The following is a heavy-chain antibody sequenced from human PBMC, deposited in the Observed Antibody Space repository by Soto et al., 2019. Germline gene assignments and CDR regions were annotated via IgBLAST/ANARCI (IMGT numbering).Heavy chain of an antibody. CDR1: GETVKIAVDA. CDR3: ASVKAHSYRTSGFDY. J-gene: IGHJ4*02. V-gene: IGHV4-30-4*01. D-gene: IGHD3-16*02. CDR2: IFYTGST. Sequence: LTCTVCGETVKIAVDAGRLKKKPPGEGQEWIGSIFYTGSTCDRPSLKSRASMSMDTSKNLFSLWLRSLTAADTAVYFCASVKAHSYRTSGFDYCGQGTLLTLSS.